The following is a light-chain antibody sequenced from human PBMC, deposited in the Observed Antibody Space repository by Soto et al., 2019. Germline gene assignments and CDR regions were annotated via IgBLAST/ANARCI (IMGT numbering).Light chain of an antibody. CDR2: GAS. Sequence: DIQMTQSPSSVSASVGDRFTITCRASRDISTWLAWYQQKPGKAPKLLIYGASNLQSGVPSRFSGRGSGTDFTLTISSLQPEDFGTYYCQQANSFPFIFAQGTKVDI. CDR3: QQANSFPFI. V-gene: IGKV1D-12*01. J-gene: IGKJ2*01. CDR1: RDISTW.